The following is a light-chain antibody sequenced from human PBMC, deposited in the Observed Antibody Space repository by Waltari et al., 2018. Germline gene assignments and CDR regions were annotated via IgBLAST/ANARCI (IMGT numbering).Light chain of an antibody. V-gene: IGKV2-28*01. CDR2: VGS. CDR3: MQSLQTPRT. CDR1: QSLLDSNGYNY. Sequence: DSVMTQSPLSLPVTPGEPASFSCRSSQSLLDSNGYNYVEWYLQKPGQSPQLLIYVGSIRASEVPDRFSGSGSGTDFTLIISRVEAEDVGVYYCMQSLQTPRTFGQRTRVEIK. J-gene: IGKJ1*01.